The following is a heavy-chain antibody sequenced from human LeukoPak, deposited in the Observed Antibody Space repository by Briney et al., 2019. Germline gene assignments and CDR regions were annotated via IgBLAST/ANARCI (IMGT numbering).Heavy chain of an antibody. Sequence: GGSLRLSCAASGFTFSSYSMNWVRQAPGKGLEWVSSISSSSSYIYYADSVKGRFTISRDNAKNSLYLQMNSLRAEDTAVYYCARRYDFWSGSQPLDYWGQGTLVTVSS. CDR1: GFTFSSYS. CDR3: ARRYDFWSGSQPLDY. D-gene: IGHD3-3*01. J-gene: IGHJ4*02. V-gene: IGHV3-21*01. CDR2: ISSSSSYI.